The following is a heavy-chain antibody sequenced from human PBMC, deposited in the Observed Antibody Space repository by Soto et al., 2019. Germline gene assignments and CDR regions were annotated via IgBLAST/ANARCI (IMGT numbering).Heavy chain of an antibody. CDR2: FADGGSGP. CDR3: SFGGGLLSSGWYKYYFDY. J-gene: IGHJ4*02. D-gene: IGHD6-19*01. V-gene: IGHV3-23*01. Sequence: GGSLRLSCEASVSALSSLAMTWVRQAPGKGLEWVSSFADGGSGPDYADSVKGRFTISRDKSTNTLYLEMNNLRGDDTAVYYCSFGGGLLSSGWYKYYFDYWGQGALVTVSS. CDR1: VSALSSLA.